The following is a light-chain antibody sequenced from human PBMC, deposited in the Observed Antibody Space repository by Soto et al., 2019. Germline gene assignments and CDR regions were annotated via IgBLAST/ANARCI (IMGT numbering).Light chain of an antibody. CDR1: GSDVGGYDY. CDR2: DVT. J-gene: IGLJ3*02. Sequence: QSVLTQPRSVSGSPGQSVTISCTGTGSDVGGYDYVSWYQQHPGKAPKLMIYDVTKRPSGVPDRFSGSKSDREASLTISGLQPEDEADYYCCSDAGSFTLVFGGGTKLTVL. CDR3: CSDAGSFTLV. V-gene: IGLV2-11*01.